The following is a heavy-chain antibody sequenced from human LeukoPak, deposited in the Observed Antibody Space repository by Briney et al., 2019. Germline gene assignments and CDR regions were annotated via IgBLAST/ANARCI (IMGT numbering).Heavy chain of an antibody. D-gene: IGHD2-8*02. CDR3: AVVSSLGGFDY. CDR2: IIPIFGIA. CDR1: GGTFSSYA. Sequence: SVKVSCKASGGTFSSYAISWVRQAPGQGLEWMGRIIPIFGIANYAQKFQGRVTITADKSTSTAYMELSSLRSEDTAVYYCAVVSSLGGFDYWGQGTLVTVSS. J-gene: IGHJ4*02. V-gene: IGHV1-69*04.